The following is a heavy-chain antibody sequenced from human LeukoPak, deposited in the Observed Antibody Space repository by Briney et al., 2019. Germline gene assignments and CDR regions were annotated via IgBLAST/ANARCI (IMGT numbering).Heavy chain of an antibody. J-gene: IGHJ3*02. CDR2: IYSGGST. Sequence: GGSLRLSCAASGFTVSSSYMSWVRQAPGKGLEWVSVIYSGGSTYYADSVKGRFTISRDNSKNTLYLQMNSLRAEDTAVYYCARDLQTIHAFDIWGQGTMVTVSS. V-gene: IGHV3-53*01. CDR3: ARDLQTIHAFDI. CDR1: GFTVSSSY. D-gene: IGHD1/OR15-1a*01.